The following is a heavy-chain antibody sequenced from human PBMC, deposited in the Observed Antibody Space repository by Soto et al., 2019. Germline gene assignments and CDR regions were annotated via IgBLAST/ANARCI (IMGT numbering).Heavy chain of an antibody. CDR2: ISSSSSTI. J-gene: IGHJ6*02. CDR3: ASIAVAGKYYYYGMDV. V-gene: IGHV3-48*02. Sequence: EVQLVESGGDLVQPGGSLRLSCAASGFTFSSYSMNWVRQAPGKGLEWVSYISSSSSTIYYADSVKGRFTISRDNAKNSLYLQMNSLRDEDTAVYYCASIAVAGKYYYYGMDVWGQGTTVTVSS. CDR1: GFTFSSYS. D-gene: IGHD6-19*01.